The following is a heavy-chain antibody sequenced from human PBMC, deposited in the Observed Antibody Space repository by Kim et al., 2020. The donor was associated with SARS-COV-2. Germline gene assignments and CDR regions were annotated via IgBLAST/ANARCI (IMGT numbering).Heavy chain of an antibody. J-gene: IGHJ4*02. CDR2: ISAYNGNT. Sequence: ASVKVSCKASGYTFTSYGISWVRQAPGQGLEWMGWISAYNGNTNYAQKLQGRVTMTTDTSTSTAYMELRSLRSDDTAVYYCARDGPSPLSSSWHYFDYWGQGTLVTVSS. V-gene: IGHV1-18*01. D-gene: IGHD6-13*01. CDR3: ARDGPSPLSSSWHYFDY. CDR1: GYTFTSYG.